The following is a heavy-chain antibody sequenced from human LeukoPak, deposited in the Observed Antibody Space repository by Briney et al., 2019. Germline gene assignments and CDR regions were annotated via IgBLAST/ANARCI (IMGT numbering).Heavy chain of an antibody. CDR1: GDSVSSTSAG. V-gene: IGHV6-1*01. D-gene: IGHD3-10*01. Sequence: SQTLSLTCDISGDSVSSTSAGWSWIRESPSRGLGWLGRIYYRSKWYNDYAVSVGSRVSINPDTSKNQFSLQLNSVTPEDTAVYYCARGGLVRGTINSLTALDIWGQGTMVTVSS. CDR3: ARGGLVRGTINSLTALDI. CDR2: IYYRSKWYN. J-gene: IGHJ3*02.